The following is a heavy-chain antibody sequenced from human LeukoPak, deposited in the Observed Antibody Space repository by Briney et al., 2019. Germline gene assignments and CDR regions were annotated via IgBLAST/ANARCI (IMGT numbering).Heavy chain of an antibody. CDR1: GFTFSSYA. Sequence: GGSLRLSCAASGFTFSSYAMSWVRQAPGKGLDWVSAICGSSGSTYYADSVKGRFTISRDNSKNTLYLQMNSLRAEDTAVYYCAKGSGGSCYSNFDYWGHGTLVTVSS. CDR2: ICGSSGST. V-gene: IGHV3-23*01. D-gene: IGHD2-15*01. J-gene: IGHJ4*01. CDR3: AKGSGGSCYSNFDY.